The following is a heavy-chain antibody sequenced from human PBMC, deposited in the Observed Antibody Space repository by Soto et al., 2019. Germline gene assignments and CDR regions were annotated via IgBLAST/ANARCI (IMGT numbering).Heavy chain of an antibody. Sequence: EVQLVESGGGLVQPGGSLRLSCAASGFTFSSYWMHWVRQAPGMGLVWVSRINSDGSSTSYADSVKGRFTISRDNAKNTLYLQMNSLRAEDTAVYYCARDGLTSEWYFDHWGRGTLVTVSS. J-gene: IGHJ2*01. CDR1: GFTFSSYW. D-gene: IGHD2-2*01. CDR3: ARDGLTSEWYFDH. V-gene: IGHV3-74*01. CDR2: INSDGSST.